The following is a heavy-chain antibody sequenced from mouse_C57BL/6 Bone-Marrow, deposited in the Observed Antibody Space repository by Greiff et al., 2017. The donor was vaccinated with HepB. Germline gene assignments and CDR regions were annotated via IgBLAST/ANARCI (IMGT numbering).Heavy chain of an antibody. CDR2: ISRGGDYI. CDR3: TRDRRNWYFDV. J-gene: IGHJ1*03. CDR1: GFTFSSYA. Sequence: EVMLVESGEGLVKPGGSLKLSCAASGFTFSSYAMSWVRQTPEKRLEWVAYISRGGDYIYYADTVKGRFTISRDNARNTLYRQMSSLKSEDTAMYYCTRDRRNWYFDVWGTGTTVTVSS. V-gene: IGHV5-9-1*02.